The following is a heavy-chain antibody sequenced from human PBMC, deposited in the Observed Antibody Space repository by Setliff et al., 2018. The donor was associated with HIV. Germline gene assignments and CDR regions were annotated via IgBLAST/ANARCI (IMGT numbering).Heavy chain of an antibody. V-gene: IGHV3-48*03. J-gene: IGHJ4*02. Sequence: PGGSLRLSCAASGFTFRNYDMNWVRQAPGKGLEWVSFISVSGFTIHYADSVQGRFTISRDNAKNSLYLQMNSLRAEDTAVYSCARARGGNSEWSYWGQGTLVTVSS. D-gene: IGHD2-15*01. CDR1: GFTFRNYD. CDR3: ARARGGNSEWSY. CDR2: ISVSGFTI.